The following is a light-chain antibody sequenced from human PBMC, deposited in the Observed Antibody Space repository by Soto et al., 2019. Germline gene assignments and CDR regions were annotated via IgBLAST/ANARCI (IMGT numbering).Light chain of an antibody. J-gene: IGLJ7*01. CDR2: EVS. V-gene: IGLV2-23*02. Sequence: QSALTQPASVSGYPGQSITISCTGTSSDVGSYNLVSWYQQHPGKAPKLMIYEVSKRPSGVSNRFSGSKSGNTASLTISGLQAEDEADYYCCSYAGSSNAVFGGGTQLTVL. CDR1: SSDVGSYNL. CDR3: CSYAGSSNAV.